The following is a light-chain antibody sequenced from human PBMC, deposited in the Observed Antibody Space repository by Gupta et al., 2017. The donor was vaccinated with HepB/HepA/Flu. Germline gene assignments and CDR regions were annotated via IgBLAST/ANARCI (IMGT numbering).Light chain of an antibody. CDR3: QQRYNWPRT. CDR1: QSVSSY. J-gene: IGKJ1*01. Sequence: EIVLTQSPATLSLSPGERATLSCRASQSVSSYLAWYQQKPGQAPRLLIYDASDRATGIPSRFSGSGSGTDFTLTINSLEPEDFVVYYCQQRYNWPRTFGQGTKVEIK. V-gene: IGKV3-11*01. CDR2: DAS.